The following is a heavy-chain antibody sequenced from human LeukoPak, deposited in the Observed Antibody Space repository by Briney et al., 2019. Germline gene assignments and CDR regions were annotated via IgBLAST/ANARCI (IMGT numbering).Heavy chain of an antibody. J-gene: IGHJ6*03. CDR3: ARSEQLAPRYYYYYMDV. CDR2: IYTSGST. Sequence: PSETLCLTSTVPGGSIRSYYGSWVPQPAGKGLECIRRIYTSGSTNYNPSLKSRVTMSVDTSKNQFSLKLSSVTAADTAVYYCARSEQLAPRYYYYYMDVWGKGTTVTVSS. V-gene: IGHV4-4*07. CDR1: GGSIRSYY. D-gene: IGHD6-6*01.